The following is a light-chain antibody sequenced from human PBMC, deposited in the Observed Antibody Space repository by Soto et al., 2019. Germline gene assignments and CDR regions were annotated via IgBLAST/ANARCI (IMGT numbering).Light chain of an antibody. Sequence: QSVLTQPASESGSPGQSITISCTGTSSDIGAYNYVSWYQQHPGKAPKLMIYDVSDRPSGVSNRFSGSKSGNTASLTISGLQAEDEADYYYASYASSNIVLFGGGTKVTVL. J-gene: IGLJ2*01. V-gene: IGLV2-14*03. CDR3: ASYASSNIVL. CDR1: SSDIGAYNY. CDR2: DVS.